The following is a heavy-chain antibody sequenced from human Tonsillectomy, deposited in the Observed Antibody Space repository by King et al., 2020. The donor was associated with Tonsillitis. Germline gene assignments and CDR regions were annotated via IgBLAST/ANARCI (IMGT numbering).Heavy chain of an antibody. D-gene: IGHD4-17*01. V-gene: IGHV3-11*06. Sequence: VQLVESGGGLVKPGGSLRLSCAASGFTFSDYYMSWIRQAPGKGLEWVSYISSSSTYTNDADSVKGRFTISRDNAKNSLYLQMNSLRAEDTAVYYCAREEHGDYEVNFDYWGQGTLVTVSS. J-gene: IGHJ4*02. CDR2: ISSSSTYT. CDR3: AREEHGDYEVNFDY. CDR1: GFTFSDYY.